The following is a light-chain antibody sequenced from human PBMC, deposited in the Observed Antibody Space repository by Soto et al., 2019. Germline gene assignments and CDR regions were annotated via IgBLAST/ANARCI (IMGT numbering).Light chain of an antibody. V-gene: IGLV2-14*01. J-gene: IGLJ1*01. CDR2: ELS. Sequence: QSALTQPASVSGSPGQSITISCTGTSSDVGGYNYVSWYQQHPGKAPKLMISELSNRPSGVSNRISGSMSGNTAPLTISGLQAGDEAEYYFSSYTSSLYVFGTGTKVTVL. CDR1: SSDVGGYNY. CDR3: SSYTSSLYV.